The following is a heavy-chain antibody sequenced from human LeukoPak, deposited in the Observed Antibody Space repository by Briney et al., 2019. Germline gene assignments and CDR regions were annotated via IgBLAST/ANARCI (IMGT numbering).Heavy chain of an antibody. J-gene: IGHJ6*02. V-gene: IGHV3-21*01. CDR1: GFTFSSYS. Sequence: GGSLRLSCAASGFTFSSYSMNWGRQAPGKGLEWVSSISSSSSYIYYADSVKGRFTISRDNAKNSLYLQMNSLRAEDTAVYYCARDLDRYYYYYGMDVWGQGTTVTVSS. CDR2: ISSSSSYI. CDR3: ARDLDRYYYYYGMDV.